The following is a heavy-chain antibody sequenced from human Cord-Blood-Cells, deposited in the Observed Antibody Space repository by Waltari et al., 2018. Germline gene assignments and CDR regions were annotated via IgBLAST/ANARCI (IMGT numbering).Heavy chain of an antibody. CDR3: AKEPTGYSSSWSFDY. V-gene: IGHV3-30*18. Sequence: QVQLVESGGGVVQPGRSLRLSCAASGFTFSSYGMHWVRQAPGKGLEWVAVISYDGSNKSYADSVKGRFTISRDNSKNTLYLQMNSLRAEDTAVYYCAKEPTGYSSSWSFDYWGQGTLVTVSS. J-gene: IGHJ4*02. CDR1: GFTFSSYG. CDR2: ISYDGSNK. D-gene: IGHD6-13*01.